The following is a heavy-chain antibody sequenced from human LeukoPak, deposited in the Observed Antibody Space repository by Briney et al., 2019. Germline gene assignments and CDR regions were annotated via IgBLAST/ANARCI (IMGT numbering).Heavy chain of an antibody. CDR3: ARDYGDIVVVPAAIAFDI. J-gene: IGHJ3*02. CDR2: INHSGST. D-gene: IGHD2-2*01. Sequence: SETLSLTCAVYGGSFSGYYWSWIRQPPGKGLEWIGEINHSGSTNYNPSLKSRVTISVDTSKNQFSLKLSSVTAADTAVYYCARDYGDIVVVPAAIAFDIWGQGTMVTVSS. V-gene: IGHV4-34*01. CDR1: GGSFSGYY.